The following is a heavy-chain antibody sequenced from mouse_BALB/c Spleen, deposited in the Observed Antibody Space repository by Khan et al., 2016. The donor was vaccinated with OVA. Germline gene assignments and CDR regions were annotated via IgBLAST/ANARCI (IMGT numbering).Heavy chain of an antibody. J-gene: IGHJ3*01. CDR1: GYSFTSYY. Sequence: VQLQQSGPELMKPGASVKISCKASGYSFTSYYIHWVMESHGKSLEWIGYIDPFSGDTTYNQKFKGKATLTVDKSSSTAYILLSNLTSEDSAVYYCTRSGYVAWFTYWGQGTLVTVSA. D-gene: IGHD2-2*01. V-gene: IGHV1S135*01. CDR3: TRSGYVAWFTY. CDR2: IDPFSGDT.